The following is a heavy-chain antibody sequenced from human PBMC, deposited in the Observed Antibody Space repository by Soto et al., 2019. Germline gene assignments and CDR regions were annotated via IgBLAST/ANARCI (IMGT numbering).Heavy chain of an antibody. V-gene: IGHV3-48*01. Sequence: GGSLRLSCAASGFTFSSYSMNWVRQAPGKGLEWVSYISSTGSTIYYADSVKGRFTISRDNAKNSVYLQMNSLRAEDTAAYYCARVTRGYCSSTSCPFDHWGQGTLVTVSS. CDR2: ISSTGSTI. CDR3: ARVTRGYCSSTSCPFDH. CDR1: GFTFSSYS. J-gene: IGHJ4*02. D-gene: IGHD2-2*01.